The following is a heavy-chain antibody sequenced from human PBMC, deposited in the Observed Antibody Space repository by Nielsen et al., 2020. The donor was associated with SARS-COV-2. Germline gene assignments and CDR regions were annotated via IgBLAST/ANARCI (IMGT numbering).Heavy chain of an antibody. CDR1: GFTFSSYA. D-gene: IGHD6-19*01. Sequence: GESLKISCAASGFTFSSYAMSWVRQAPGKGLEWVSAISGSGGSTYYADSVKGRFTISRDNSKNTLYLQMNSLRAEDTAVYYCATSPRGRSGWYPYWGQGTRVTVSS. J-gene: IGHJ4*02. CDR2: ISGSGGST. V-gene: IGHV3-23*01. CDR3: ATSPRGRSGWYPY.